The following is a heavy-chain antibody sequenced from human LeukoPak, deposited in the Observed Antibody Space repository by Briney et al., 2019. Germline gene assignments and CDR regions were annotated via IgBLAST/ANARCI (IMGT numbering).Heavy chain of an antibody. Sequence: GGSLRLSCAASGFTFSNYWMHWVRQAPGKGLVWVSRINSDGSITSYADSVKGRFTISRDNAKNSLYLQMNSLRAEDTAVYYCASGDYGNWFDPWGQGTLVTVSS. CDR3: ASGDYGNWFDP. CDR2: INSDGSIT. J-gene: IGHJ5*02. V-gene: IGHV3-74*01. D-gene: IGHD4-17*01. CDR1: GFTFSNYW.